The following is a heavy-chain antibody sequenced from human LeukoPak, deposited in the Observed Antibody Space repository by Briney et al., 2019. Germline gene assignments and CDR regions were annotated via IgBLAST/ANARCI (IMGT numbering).Heavy chain of an antibody. CDR1: GFTLSDYY. Sequence: MPGGSLRLSCAASGFTLSDYYMSWIRQAPGKGLEWVPYISSSGSTIYYADSVKGRFTVSRDNAKNSLYLQMNSMRAEDTAVYYCARVAGSSYYYYGMDVWGQGTTVTVSS. J-gene: IGHJ6*02. D-gene: IGHD6-19*01. V-gene: IGHV3-11*01. CDR3: ARVAGSSYYYYGMDV. CDR2: ISSSGSTI.